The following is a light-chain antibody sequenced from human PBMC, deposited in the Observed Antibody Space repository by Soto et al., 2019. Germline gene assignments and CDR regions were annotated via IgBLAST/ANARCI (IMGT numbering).Light chain of an antibody. J-gene: IGKJ5*01. CDR1: QSVSGN. CDR2: DTA. CDR3: QQYSKSPT. Sequence: EIVMTQSPATLSVSRGDRATLSCRASQSVSGNLAWYQQKPGQAPRLLIYDTASRATAIPARFSGSGSGTAFTLTISSLQSEDFAVYDCQQYSKSPTFGQGTRLEIK. V-gene: IGKV3-15*01.